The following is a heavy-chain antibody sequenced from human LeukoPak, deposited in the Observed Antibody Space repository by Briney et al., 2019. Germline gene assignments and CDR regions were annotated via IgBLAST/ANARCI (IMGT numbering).Heavy chain of an antibody. Sequence: ASVKVSCKASGHTFTGYYMHWVRQAPGQGLEWMGRINPNSGGTNYAQKFQGRVTMTRDTSISTAYMELSRLRSDDTAVYYCARVRDCSSTSCYGADYYYYYYMDVWGKGTTVTVSS. J-gene: IGHJ6*03. CDR3: ARVRDCSSTSCYGADYYYYYYMDV. V-gene: IGHV1-2*06. CDR1: GHTFTGYY. D-gene: IGHD2-2*01. CDR2: INPNSGGT.